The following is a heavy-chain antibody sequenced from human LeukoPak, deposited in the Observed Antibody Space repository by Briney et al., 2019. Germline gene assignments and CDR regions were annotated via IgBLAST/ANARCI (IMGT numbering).Heavy chain of an antibody. CDR2: ISFDGSNK. CDR3: ARDHCYALDN. V-gene: IGHV3-30*03. CDR1: GFMFSTYA. Sequence: GRSLRLSCAASGFMFSTYAMHWVRQAPGKGLEWVAVISFDGSNKDYADSVKGRFTISRDKARNSLYLQMNSLRVEDTAMYYCARDHCYALDNWGHGTLVTVSS. J-gene: IGHJ4*01. D-gene: IGHD2-2*01.